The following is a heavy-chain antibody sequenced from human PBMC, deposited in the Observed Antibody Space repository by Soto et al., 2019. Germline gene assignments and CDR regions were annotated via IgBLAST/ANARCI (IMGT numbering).Heavy chain of an antibody. CDR2: IYHSGST. D-gene: IGHD3-3*01. V-gene: IGHV4-30-2*01. Sequence: LSLTCAVSGGSISSGGYSWSWIRQPPGKGLEWIGYIYHSGSTYYNPSLKSRVTISVDRSKNQFSLKLSSVTAADTAVYYCARGLDFWSCPNWFDPWGQGTLVTVSS. CDR1: GGSISSGGYS. CDR3: ARGLDFWSCPNWFDP. J-gene: IGHJ5*02.